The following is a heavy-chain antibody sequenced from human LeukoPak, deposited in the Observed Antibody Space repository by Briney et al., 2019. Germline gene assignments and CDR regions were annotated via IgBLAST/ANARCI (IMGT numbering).Heavy chain of an antibody. Sequence: PSETLSLTGTVSGGSISSSSYYWGWIRQPPGKGLEWIGSIYYSGSTYYNPSLKSRVTISVDTSKNQFSLKLSSVTAADTAVYYCARIQIAAAGTGWSDPWGQGTLVTVSS. CDR1: GGSISSSSYY. CDR2: IYYSGST. D-gene: IGHD6-13*01. J-gene: IGHJ5*02. V-gene: IGHV4-39*01. CDR3: ARIQIAAAGTGWSDP.